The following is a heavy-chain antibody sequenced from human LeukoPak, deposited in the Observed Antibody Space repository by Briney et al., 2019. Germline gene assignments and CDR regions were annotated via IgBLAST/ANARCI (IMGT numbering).Heavy chain of an antibody. CDR2: ISGGGGST. V-gene: IGHV3-23*01. CDR3: ARLPVAINGYFDP. J-gene: IGHJ5*02. D-gene: IGHD2-2*01. CDR1: GFTFSSYW. Sequence: GGSLRLSCAASGFTFSSYWMHWVRQAPGKGLEWVSSISGGGGSTYYGDSVKGRFTISRDNSKTTLYLQMYSLGAEDTAVYYCARLPVAINGYFDPWGQGTLVTVSS.